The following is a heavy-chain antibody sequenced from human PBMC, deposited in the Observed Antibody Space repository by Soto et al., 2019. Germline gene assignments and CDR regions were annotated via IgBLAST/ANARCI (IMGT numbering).Heavy chain of an antibody. J-gene: IGHJ4*02. V-gene: IGHV4-39*01. CDR1: GGSISSSTYY. D-gene: IGHD2-15*01. CDR3: ARRSPRSVVAATFES. Sequence: QVQLQESGPGLVKPSETLSLICTVSGGSISSSTYYWGWIRQSPGRGLEWIGSIFYSGGTSYNPSLKSRATISIDTSMNQFSLRLNSVTAADTAVYYCARRSPRSVVAATFESWGQGTLVTVSS. CDR2: IFYSGGT.